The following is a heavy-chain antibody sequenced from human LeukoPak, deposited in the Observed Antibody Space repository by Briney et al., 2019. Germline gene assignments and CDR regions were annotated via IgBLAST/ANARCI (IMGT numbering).Heavy chain of an antibody. D-gene: IGHD6-13*01. CDR2: IHYSGST. CDR3: ARRVYSSSWSYYFDY. Sequence: SETLSLTCTVSGGSISSYYWSWIRQPPGRGLEWIGSIHYSGSTSYNPSLKSRVSISVDTSKNQFSLKLSSVTAADTAVYYCARRVYSSSWSYYFDYWGQGTLVTVST. CDR1: GGSISSYY. J-gene: IGHJ4*02. V-gene: IGHV4-59*01.